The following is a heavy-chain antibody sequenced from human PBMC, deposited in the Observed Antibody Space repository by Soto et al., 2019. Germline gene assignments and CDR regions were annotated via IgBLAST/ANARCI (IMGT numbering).Heavy chain of an antibody. V-gene: IGHV3-23*01. CDR3: AKVPPPDVVVGYMDV. Sequence: GGSLRLSCAASGFTFSSYAMSWVRQAPGKGLEWVSAISGSGGSTYYADSVKGRFTISRNNSKNTLYLQMNSLRAEETAVYSCAKVPPPDVVVGYMDVWGKGTTVTVSS. D-gene: IGHD2-2*01. J-gene: IGHJ6*03. CDR1: GFTFSSYA. CDR2: ISGSGGST.